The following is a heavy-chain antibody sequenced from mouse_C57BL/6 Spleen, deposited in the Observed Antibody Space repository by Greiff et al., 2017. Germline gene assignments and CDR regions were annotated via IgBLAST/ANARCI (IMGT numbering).Heavy chain of an antibody. J-gene: IGHJ2*01. Sequence: QVQLKQPGAELVMPGASVKLSCKASGYTFTSYWMHWVKQRPGQGLEWIGEIDPSDSYTNYNQKFKGKSTLTVDKSSSTAYMQLSSLTSEDSAVYYCAREAYLDYWGQGTTLTVSS. CDR3: AREAYLDY. V-gene: IGHV1-69*01. CDR2: IDPSDSYT. CDR1: GYTFTSYW.